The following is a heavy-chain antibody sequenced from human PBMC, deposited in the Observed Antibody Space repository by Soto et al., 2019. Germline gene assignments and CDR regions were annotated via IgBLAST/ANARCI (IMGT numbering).Heavy chain of an antibody. Sequence: GGSLRVSCAASGFTFSSYAMSWVRQAPGKGLEWVSAISGSGGSTYYADSVKGRFTISRDNSKNTLYLQMNSLRAEDTAVYYCAKARIAAPGRVGYFDYWGQGTLVTVSS. CDR3: AKARIAAPGRVGYFDY. CDR2: ISGSGGST. J-gene: IGHJ4*02. CDR1: GFTFSSYA. V-gene: IGHV3-23*01. D-gene: IGHD6-13*01.